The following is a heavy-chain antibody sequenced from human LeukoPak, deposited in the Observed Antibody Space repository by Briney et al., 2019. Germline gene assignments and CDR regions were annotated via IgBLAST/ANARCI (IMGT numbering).Heavy chain of an antibody. Sequence: PGGSLRLSCAASGFTFDDYAMHWVRQAPGKGLEWVSGISWNSGSIGYADSVKGRFTISRDNAKNSLYLQMNSLRAEDTALYYCAKDISGWPRGFDIWGQGTMVTVSS. J-gene: IGHJ3*02. V-gene: IGHV3-9*01. D-gene: IGHD6-19*01. CDR1: GFTFDDYA. CDR3: AKDISGWPRGFDI. CDR2: ISWNSGSI.